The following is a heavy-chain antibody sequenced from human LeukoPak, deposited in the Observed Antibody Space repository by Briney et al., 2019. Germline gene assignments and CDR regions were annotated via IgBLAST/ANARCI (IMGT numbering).Heavy chain of an antibody. CDR2: ITGSSSRT. J-gene: IGHJ4*02. CDR1: GFTFSSNV. V-gene: IGHV3-23*01. Sequence: GGSLRLSCAASGFTFSSNVMSWVRQAPGKGLEWVSDITGSSSRTQYADSVKGRFTISRDYSKNTLSLQMNSLRAEDTAVYYCAKDRAHDYSNYEVDSWGQGTLVTVSS. D-gene: IGHD4-11*01. CDR3: AKDRAHDYSNYEVDS.